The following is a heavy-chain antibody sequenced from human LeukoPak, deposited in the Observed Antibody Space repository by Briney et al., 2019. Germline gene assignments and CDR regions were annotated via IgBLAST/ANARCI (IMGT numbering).Heavy chain of an antibody. Sequence: GESLKISCKGSGYSFTSYWIGWVRQMPGKGLEWMGIIYPGDSDTRYSPSFQGQVTISADKSISTAYLQWSSLKASDTAMYYCARQAAYLLWFGEFDYWGQGTLVTVSS. CDR3: ARQAAYLLWFGEFDY. CDR1: GYSFTSYW. CDR2: IYPGDSDT. J-gene: IGHJ4*02. D-gene: IGHD3-10*01. V-gene: IGHV5-51*01.